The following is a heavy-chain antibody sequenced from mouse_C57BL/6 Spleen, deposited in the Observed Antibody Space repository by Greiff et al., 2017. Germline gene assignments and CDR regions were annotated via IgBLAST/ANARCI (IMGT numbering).Heavy chain of an antibody. CDR3: ATTVVEYFDV. Sequence: VQLQQPGAELVKPGASVKLSCKASGYTFTSYWMHWVKQRPGQGLEWIGMIHPNSGSTNYNEKFKSKATLTVDKSSSTAYMQLSSLTSEDSAVYYCATTVVEYFDVWGTGTTVTVSS. CDR2: IHPNSGST. CDR1: GYTFTSYW. D-gene: IGHD1-1*01. V-gene: IGHV1-64*01. J-gene: IGHJ1*03.